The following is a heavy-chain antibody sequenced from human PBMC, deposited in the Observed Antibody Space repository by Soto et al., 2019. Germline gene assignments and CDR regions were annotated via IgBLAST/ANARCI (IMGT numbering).Heavy chain of an antibody. CDR3: ARAWGTTVTINWFDP. V-gene: IGHV5-51*01. J-gene: IGHJ5*02. Sequence: GESLKISCKGSGYSFTSYWIGWVRQMPGKGLEWMGIIYPGDSDTRYSPSFQGQVTISADKSISTAYLQWSSLKASDTAMYYCARAWGTTVTINWFDPWGQGTLVTVSS. CDR1: GYSFTSYW. D-gene: IGHD4-4*01. CDR2: IYPGDSDT.